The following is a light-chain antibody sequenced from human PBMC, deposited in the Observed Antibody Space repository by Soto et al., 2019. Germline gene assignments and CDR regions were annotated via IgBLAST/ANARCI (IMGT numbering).Light chain of an antibody. V-gene: IGKV3-11*01. CDR2: DAS. J-gene: IGKJ5*01. CDR1: QNIHTH. Sequence: EVVLTQSPGTLSLSPGEGVTLSCRASQNIHTHMSWFLQKPGQAPRLLIYDASNRATGIPARFSGSGSGTDFTLTISSLEPEDFAVYYCQQRSNWPPYTFGQGTRLEIK. CDR3: QQRSNWPPYT.